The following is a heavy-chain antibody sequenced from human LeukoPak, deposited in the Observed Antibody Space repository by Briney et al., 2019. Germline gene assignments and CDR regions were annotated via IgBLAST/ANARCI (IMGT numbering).Heavy chain of an antibody. CDR3: ATSYVVAHWFDP. D-gene: IGHD3-16*01. J-gene: IGHJ5*02. CDR1: GYTLTELS. Sequence: ASVKVSCKVSGYTLTELSMHWVRQAPGKGLEWMGGFDPEDGETIYAQKFQGRVTMTEDTSIDTAYMELSSLRSEDTAVYYCATSYVVAHWFDPWGQGTLVTVSS. CDR2: FDPEDGET. V-gene: IGHV1-24*01.